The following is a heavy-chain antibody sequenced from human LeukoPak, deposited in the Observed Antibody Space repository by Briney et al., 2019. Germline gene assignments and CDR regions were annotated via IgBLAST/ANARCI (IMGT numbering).Heavy chain of an antibody. D-gene: IGHD1-26*01. J-gene: IGHJ4*02. Sequence: PGRSLRLSCAASGFTFSSYWMSWVRQAPGKGLEWVANIKQDGSEKYYVDSVKGRFTISRDNAKNSLYLQMNSLRAEDTAVYYCARENNIVGVESGYDYWGQGTLVTVSS. CDR2: IKQDGSEK. CDR3: ARENNIVGVESGYDY. CDR1: GFTFSSYW. V-gene: IGHV3-7*01.